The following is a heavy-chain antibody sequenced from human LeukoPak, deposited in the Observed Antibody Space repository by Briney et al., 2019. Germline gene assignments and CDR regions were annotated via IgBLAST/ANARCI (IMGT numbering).Heavy chain of an antibody. CDR2: ISGSGGST. J-gene: IGHJ5*02. CDR3: ATDPGYGDYVSWFDP. V-gene: IGHV3-23*01. D-gene: IGHD4-17*01. CDR1: GFTFSSYA. Sequence: GGSLRLSCAASGFTFSSYAMSWVRQAPGKGLEWVSAISGSGGSTYYADSVKGRFTISRDNSKNTLYLQMNSLRAEDTAVYYCATDPGYGDYVSWFDPWGQGTLVTVSS.